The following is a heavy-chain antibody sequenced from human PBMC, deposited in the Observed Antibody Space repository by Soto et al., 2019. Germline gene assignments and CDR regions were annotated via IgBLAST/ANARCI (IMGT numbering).Heavy chain of an antibody. CDR1: GYTFTGYY. D-gene: IGHD5-12*01. V-gene: IGHV1-2*04. J-gene: IGHJ6*02. Sequence: ASVKVSCKASGYTFTGYYMHWVRQAPGQGLEWMGWINPNSGGTNYAQKFQGWVTMTRDTSISTAYMELSRLRSDDTAVYYCARGAYSGYDLEDQNYSYYYGMDVWGQGTTVTVSS. CDR3: ARGAYSGYDLEDQNYSYYYGMDV. CDR2: INPNSGGT.